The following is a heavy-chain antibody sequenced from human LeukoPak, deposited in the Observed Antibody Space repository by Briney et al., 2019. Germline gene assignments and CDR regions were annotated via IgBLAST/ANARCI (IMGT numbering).Heavy chain of an antibody. CDR2: GLYDGSTK. CDR3: ARIPQYYDILTGYFY. V-gene: IGHV3-30*03. J-gene: IGHJ4*02. D-gene: IGHD3-9*01. CDR1: GFTFSSYS. Sequence: PGGSLRLSCAASGFTFSSYSMSWVRQAPGKGLEWVAVGLYDGSTKYYADSVKGRFTVSRDNSKNTLFLQMNSLRAEDTAVYYCARIPQYYDILTGYFYWGQGTLVTVSS.